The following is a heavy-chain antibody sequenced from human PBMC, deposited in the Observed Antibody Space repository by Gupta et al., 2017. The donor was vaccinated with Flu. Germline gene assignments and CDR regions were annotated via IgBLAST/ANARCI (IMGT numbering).Heavy chain of an antibody. CDR3: AKDLYSSGCLPTCGLDG. CDR2: ISGSGDAT. V-gene: IGHV3-23*01. D-gene: IGHD6-19*01. CDR1: TFRAYA. J-gene: IGHJ6*02. Sequence: TFRAYAVSWFRQAPGMGLEWVSTISGSGDATYYGYSVKGRFTLSRDDSKDTVYVQMNSLRADDTAVYYCAKDLYSSGCLPTCGLDGGGQGTTVTVSS.